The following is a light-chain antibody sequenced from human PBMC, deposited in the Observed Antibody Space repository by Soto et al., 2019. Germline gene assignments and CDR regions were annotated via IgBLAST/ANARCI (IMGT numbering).Light chain of an antibody. CDR1: SSNIGACYD. J-gene: IGLJ3*02. Sequence: QSVLTQPPSVSGAPGQRVTISCTGSSSNIGACYDVHWYEQLPGTAPKLLIYSNRNRPSGVPDRFSASKSGTSASLAITGLQAEDEADYFCQSYDNRLSGWVFGGGTKVTVL. V-gene: IGLV1-40*01. CDR2: SNR. CDR3: QSYDNRLSGWV.